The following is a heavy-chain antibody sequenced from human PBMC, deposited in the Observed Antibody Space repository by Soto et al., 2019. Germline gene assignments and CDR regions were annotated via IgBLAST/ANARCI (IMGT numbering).Heavy chain of an antibody. V-gene: IGHV1-8*01. CDR2: MNPNSGNT. J-gene: IGHJ4*02. D-gene: IGHD3-3*01. Sequence: GASVKVSCKASGYTFASYDINWVRQATGQGLEWMGWMNPNSGNTGYAQKFQGRVTMTRYTSISTAYMELSSLRSEDTAVYYCARVETIFGVVTNDYWGQGTLVTVSS. CDR3: ARVETIFGVVTNDY. CDR1: GYTFASYD.